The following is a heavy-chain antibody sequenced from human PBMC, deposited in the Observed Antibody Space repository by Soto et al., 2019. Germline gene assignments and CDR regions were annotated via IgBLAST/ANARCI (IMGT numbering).Heavy chain of an antibody. CDR3: ARVYGSRDTDFDY. CDR1: GYTFTSYN. CDR2: INPSGGST. Sequence: QVQLVQSGAEVKKPGASVKVSCKASGYTFTSYNMHWVRQAPGQGLEWMGIINPSGGSTSYAQKFQGRVTVTRDTSTSTVYMELSSLRSEDTAVYYCARVYGSRDTDFDYWGQGTLVTVSS. V-gene: IGHV1-46*03. D-gene: IGHD5-18*01. J-gene: IGHJ4*02.